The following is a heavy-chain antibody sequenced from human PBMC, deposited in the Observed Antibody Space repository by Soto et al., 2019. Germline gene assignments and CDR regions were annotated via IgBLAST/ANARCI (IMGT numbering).Heavy chain of an antibody. CDR1: GFIFSNYP. D-gene: IGHD6-19*01. J-gene: IGHJ4*02. V-gene: IGHV3-23*01. CDR2: VSPSGSNT. CDR3: ARRDSSGWYSLDY. Sequence: EVQLLESGGGLVQPGGSLRLSCAVSGFIFSNYPMSWVRQGPGKGLEWVSSVSPSGSNTYYADSVKGRFTMSRDNSDNRLHLQMNSLRAEDTAVYFCARRDSSGWYSLDYRGQGTLVTVSS.